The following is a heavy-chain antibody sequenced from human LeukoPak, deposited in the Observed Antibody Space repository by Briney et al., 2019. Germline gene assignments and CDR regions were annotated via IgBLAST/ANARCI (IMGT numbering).Heavy chain of an antibody. CDR2: MYYSGNS. D-gene: IGHD4-17*01. CDR1: GVSVGSAGYY. CDR3: ASAPSVTTNPF. Sequence: PSETLSLTCSVSGVSVGSAGYYWTWIRQPPGKGLEWIGYMYYSGNSNYNPFLKSRVTMSLDPSKNRFSLKLSSVTAADTAVYYCASAPSVTTNPFWGQGTLVTVSS. J-gene: IGHJ4*02. V-gene: IGHV4-61*08.